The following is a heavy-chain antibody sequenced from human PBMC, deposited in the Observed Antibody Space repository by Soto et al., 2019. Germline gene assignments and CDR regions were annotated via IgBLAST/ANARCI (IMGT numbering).Heavy chain of an antibody. CDR3: AKSLWDTSGWKTDY. CDR2: IYYSGSI. Sequence: PSETLSLTCTVSGDSISSLYWSWIRQPPGKGLEWIGYIYYSGSINYNPSIKSRVTISVDPSKNQFSLRLSSVTAADTAVYYCAKSLWDTSGWKTDYWGQGTLVTVSS. V-gene: IGHV4-59*01. J-gene: IGHJ4*02. D-gene: IGHD6-19*01. CDR1: GDSISSLY.